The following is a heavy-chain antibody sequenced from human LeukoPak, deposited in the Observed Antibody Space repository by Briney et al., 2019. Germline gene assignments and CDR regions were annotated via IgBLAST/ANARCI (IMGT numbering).Heavy chain of an antibody. D-gene: IGHD6-13*01. CDR1: GFTFSKYW. Sequence: GGSLRLSCAASGFTFSKYWMSWVRQVPGKGLEWVVNISERENEKNYVGPVKGRFTVSRDNAQDPLYLQMNSQRAEDTAVYYCARHPNSNWDYWGQGTRDTVSS. CDR2: ISERENEK. J-gene: IGHJ4*02. CDR3: ARHPNSNWDY. V-gene: IGHV3-7*03.